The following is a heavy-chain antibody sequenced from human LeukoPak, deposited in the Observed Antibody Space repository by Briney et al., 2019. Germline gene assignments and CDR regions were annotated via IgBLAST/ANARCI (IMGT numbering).Heavy chain of an antibody. J-gene: IGHJ5*02. CDR1: GYSFTSYW. D-gene: IGHD3-22*01. V-gene: IGHV5-51*01. Sequence: GESLKISCKGSGYSFTSYWIGWVRQMPGKGLEWMGIIYPGDSDTRYSPSFQGQVTISADKSISTAYLQWSSLKASDTAMYYCARYVDSSGYSNWFDPWGQGTPVTVSS. CDR3: ARYVDSSGYSNWFDP. CDR2: IYPGDSDT.